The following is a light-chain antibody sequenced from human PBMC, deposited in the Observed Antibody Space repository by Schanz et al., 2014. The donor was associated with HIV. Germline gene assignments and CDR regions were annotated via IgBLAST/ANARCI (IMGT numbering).Light chain of an antibody. V-gene: IGLV1-47*02. CDR1: SSNIGISY. CDR3: SSYAGSTV. Sequence: QSVLTQPPSASGTPGQRVTISCSGSSSNIGISYVYWYQQVPGTAPRLLIHNDNQRPSGVPDRFSGSKSGTSASLAISGLQSEDEADYYCSSYAGSTVFGGGTQLTVL. J-gene: IGLJ2*01. CDR2: NDN.